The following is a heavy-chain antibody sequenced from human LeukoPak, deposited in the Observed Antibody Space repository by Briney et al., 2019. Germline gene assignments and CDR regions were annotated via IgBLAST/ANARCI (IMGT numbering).Heavy chain of an antibody. CDR2: INHSGST. D-gene: IGHD3-22*01. V-gene: IGHV4-34*01. J-gene: IGHJ4*02. Sequence: SETLSLTCAVYGGSFSGYYWSWIRQPPGKGLEWIGEINHSGSTNYNPSLKSRVTISVDTSKNQFSLKLSSVTAADTAVYYCARQKYYYDGSGQDYWGQGTLVTVSS. CDR3: ARQKYYYDGSGQDY. CDR1: GGSFSGYY.